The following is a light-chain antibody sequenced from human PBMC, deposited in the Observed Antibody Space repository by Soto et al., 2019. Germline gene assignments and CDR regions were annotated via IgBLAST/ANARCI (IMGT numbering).Light chain of an antibody. J-gene: IGKJ1*01. V-gene: IGKV1-5*03. CDR1: QTISSW. CDR3: QQYNSYSRT. CDR2: KAS. Sequence: DIQRPQSPSILSASVEDRVLITCRASQTISSWLAWYQQKPGKAPKLLIYKASSLESGVPSRFSGSGSGTEFTLTISSLQPDDFATYYCQQYNSYSRTFGQGTKVDIK.